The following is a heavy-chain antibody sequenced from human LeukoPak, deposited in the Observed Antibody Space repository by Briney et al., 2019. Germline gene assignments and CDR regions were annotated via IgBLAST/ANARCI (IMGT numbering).Heavy chain of an antibody. D-gene: IGHD6-6*01. CDR2: IYPGDSDT. CDR3: ARHHRPLYSSSYYFDY. V-gene: IGHV5-51*01. Sequence: NLGESLKISCKGSGYRFTSYWIGWVRQMPGKGLEWMGIIYPGDSDTRYSPSFQGQVTISADKSISTAYLQWSSLKASDTAMYYCARHHRPLYSSSYYFDYWGQGTLVTVSS. CDR1: GYRFTSYW. J-gene: IGHJ4*02.